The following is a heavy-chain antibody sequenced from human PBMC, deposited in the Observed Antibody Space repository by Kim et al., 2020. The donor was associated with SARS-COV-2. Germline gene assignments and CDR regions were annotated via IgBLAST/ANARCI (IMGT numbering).Heavy chain of an antibody. CDR3: AKVVGATLPYWYFDL. D-gene: IGHD1-26*01. J-gene: IGHJ2*01. V-gene: IGHV3-23*03. CDR1: GFTFSSYA. Sequence: GGSLRLSCAASGFTFSSYAMSWVRQAPGKGLEWVSVIYSGGSSTYYADSVKGRFTISRDNSKNTLYLQMNSLRAEDTAVYYCAKVVGATLPYWYFDLWGRGTLVTVSS. CDR2: IYSGGSST.